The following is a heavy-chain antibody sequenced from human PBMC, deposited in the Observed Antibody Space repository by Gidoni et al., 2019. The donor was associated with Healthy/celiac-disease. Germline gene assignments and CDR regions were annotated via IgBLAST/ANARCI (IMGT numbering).Heavy chain of an antibody. J-gene: IGHJ4*02. CDR1: GFTFSSYS. Sequence: EVQLVESGGGLVKPGGSLRLSCAASGFTFSSYSMNGVRQAPGKGLEWVSSISSSSIYIFYADSVKGRFTISRYNAKNSLYLQMNSLRAEDTAVYYCARDVPLAYDYGDYGYFDYWGQGTLVTVSS. CDR2: ISSSSIYI. D-gene: IGHD4-17*01. V-gene: IGHV3-21*01. CDR3: ARDVPLAYDYGDYGYFDY.